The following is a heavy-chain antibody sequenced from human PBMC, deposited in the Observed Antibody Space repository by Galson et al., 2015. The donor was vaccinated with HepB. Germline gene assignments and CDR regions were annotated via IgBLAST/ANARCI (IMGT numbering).Heavy chain of an antibody. CDR3: AKGGIRFLEWLFLDY. CDR2: ISYDGSNK. D-gene: IGHD3-3*01. V-gene: IGHV3-30*18. J-gene: IGHJ4*02. CDR1: GFTFSSYG. Sequence: SLRLSCAASGFTFSSYGMHWVRQAPGKGLEWVAVISYDGSNKYYADSVKGRFTISRDNSKNTLYLQMNSLRAEDTAVYYCAKGGIRFLEWLFLDYWGQGTLVTVSS.